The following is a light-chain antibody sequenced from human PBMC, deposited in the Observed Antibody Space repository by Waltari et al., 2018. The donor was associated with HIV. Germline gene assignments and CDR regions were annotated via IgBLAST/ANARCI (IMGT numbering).Light chain of an antibody. V-gene: IGLV2-14*01. CDR3: SSYTTSSTWV. CDR2: EVS. J-gene: IGLJ3*02. Sequence: QSALTQPASVSGSPGQSITISCTGTSSDIGGYKYVSWYQQKPGKAPKLMISEVSNRPSGVSMRFSGSKSGNTASLTISGLQAEDEADYYCSSYTTSSTWVFGGGTKLTVL. CDR1: SSDIGGYKY.